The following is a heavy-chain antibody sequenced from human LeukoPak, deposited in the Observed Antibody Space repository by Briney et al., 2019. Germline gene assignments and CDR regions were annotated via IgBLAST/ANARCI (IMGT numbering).Heavy chain of an antibody. D-gene: IGHD6-19*01. CDR2: FYSGGST. J-gene: IGHJ6*02. V-gene: IGHV3-53*01. Sequence: PGGSLRLSCAASGFTFRNYAMSWVRQAPGKGLEWVSLFYSGGSTYYADSVKGRFTISRDNSKNTLYLHMNNLRAEDAAVYYCAREADNYGMDVRGQGTTVAVSS. CDR1: GFTFRNYA. CDR3: AREADNYGMDV.